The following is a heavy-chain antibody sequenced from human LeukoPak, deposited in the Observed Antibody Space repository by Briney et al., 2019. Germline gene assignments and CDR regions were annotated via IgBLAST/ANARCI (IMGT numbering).Heavy chain of an antibody. J-gene: IGHJ4*02. CDR3: AKANSITIFGVISPVDY. D-gene: IGHD3-3*01. CDR1: GFTFSSYA. V-gene: IGHV3-23*01. Sequence: GGSLRLSCAASGFTFSSYAMSWVRQAPGKGLEWVSTISDSGGSTYYADSVKGRFTISRDNSKNTLYLQMNSLRAEDTAVYYCAKANSITIFGVISPVDYWGQGTLVTVSS. CDR2: ISDSGGST.